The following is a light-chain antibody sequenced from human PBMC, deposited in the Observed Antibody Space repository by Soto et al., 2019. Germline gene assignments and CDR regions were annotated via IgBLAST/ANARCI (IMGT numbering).Light chain of an antibody. V-gene: IGKV3D-20*01. CDR3: QQYDSSSWT. CDR2: DAS. CDR1: QSVSNNY. Sequence: EIVLTQSPATLSLSPGDRATLSCGASQSVSNNYLAWYQQKPGLAPRLLIYDASYRANGIPDRFSGSGFETDFTLTISRLEPTDFVVYYCQQYDSSSWTFGQGTKVDIK. J-gene: IGKJ1*01.